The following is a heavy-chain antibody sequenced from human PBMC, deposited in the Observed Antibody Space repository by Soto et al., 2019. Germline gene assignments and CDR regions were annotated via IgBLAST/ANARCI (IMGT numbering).Heavy chain of an antibody. Sequence: SETLSLTCTVSGGSISSGDYYWSWIRQPPGKGLEWIGYIYYSGSTYYNPSLKNRVTISVDTSKNQFSLKLSSVTAADTAVYYCARGYSSGWYYFDYWGQGTLVTV. D-gene: IGHD6-19*01. CDR1: GGSISSGDYY. J-gene: IGHJ4*02. CDR2: IYYSGST. V-gene: IGHV4-30-4*01. CDR3: ARGYSSGWYYFDY.